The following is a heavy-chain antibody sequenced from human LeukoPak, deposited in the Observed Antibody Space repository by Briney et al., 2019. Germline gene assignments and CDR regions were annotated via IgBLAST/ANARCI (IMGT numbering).Heavy chain of an antibody. V-gene: IGHV3-74*01. J-gene: IGHJ4*02. CDR2: INVDGRST. Sequence: QAGGSLRLSCAASGFTFSSYWMHWVRQVPGKGLVWVSRINVDGRSTSYADSVKGRFTISRDNAKNTLYLLMNSLRAEDTAVYYCASLGRDYWGRGTLVTVSS. CDR1: GFTFSSYW. CDR3: ASLGRDY.